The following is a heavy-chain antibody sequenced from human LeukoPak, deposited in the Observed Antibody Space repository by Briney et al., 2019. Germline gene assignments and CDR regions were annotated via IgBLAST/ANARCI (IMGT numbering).Heavy chain of an antibody. J-gene: IGHJ4*02. CDR3: ARVPQLLSVGDY. CDR1: GYTFTSYY. CDR2: INPSGGST. D-gene: IGHD2-2*01. V-gene: IGHV1-46*01. Sequence: EASVKVSCEASGYTFTSYYMHWVRQAPGQGLEWMGIINPSGGSTSYAQKFQGRVTMTRDTSPSTVYMELSSLRSEDTAMYYCARVPQLLSVGDYWGQGTLVTVSS.